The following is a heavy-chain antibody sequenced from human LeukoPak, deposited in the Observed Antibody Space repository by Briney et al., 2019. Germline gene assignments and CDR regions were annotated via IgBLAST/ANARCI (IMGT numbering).Heavy chain of an antibody. Sequence: PSETLSLTCAVSGASINSPNWWTWVRQPPGKGLEWIGEVYHSGSTRYNPSLKSRVTVSMDKSKNQFSLSLTSVTAADMAVYYCARLADCWGPGTLVTVSS. CDR2: VYHSGST. CDR1: GASINSPNW. CDR3: ARLADC. D-gene: IGHD3-3*02. J-gene: IGHJ4*02. V-gene: IGHV4-4*02.